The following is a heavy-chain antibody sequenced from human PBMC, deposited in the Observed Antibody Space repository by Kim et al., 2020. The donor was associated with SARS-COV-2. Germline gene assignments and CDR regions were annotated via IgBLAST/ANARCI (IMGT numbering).Heavy chain of an antibody. V-gene: IGHV3-30*18. CDR2: ISYDGSNK. J-gene: IGHJ3*02. D-gene: IGHD1-1*01. Sequence: GGSLRLSCVASGFTFSSYGMHWVRQAPGKGLEWVAVISYDGSNKYYADSVKGRFTISRDNSKNTLYLQMNSLRAEDTAVYYCAKSFLEPQDDAFDIWGQG. CDR3: AKSFLEPQDDAFDI. CDR1: GFTFSSYG.